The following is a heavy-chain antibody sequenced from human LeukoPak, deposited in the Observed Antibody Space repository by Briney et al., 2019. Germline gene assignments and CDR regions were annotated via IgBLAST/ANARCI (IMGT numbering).Heavy chain of an antibody. CDR2: INHSGGT. D-gene: IGHD2-2*01. J-gene: IGHJ5*02. CDR3: AVDIVVVPGWFDP. CDR1: GGSFSGHY. Sequence: PSETLSLTCAVYGGSFSGHYWTWIRQPPGKGLEWIGEINHSGGTNYNPSLKSRVTISVDTSKNQFSLKLSSVTAADTAVYYCAVDIVVVPGWFDPWGQGTLVTVSS. V-gene: IGHV4-34*01.